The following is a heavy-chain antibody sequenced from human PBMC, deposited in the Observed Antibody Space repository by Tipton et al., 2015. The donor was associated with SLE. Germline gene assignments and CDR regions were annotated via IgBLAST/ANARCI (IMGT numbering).Heavy chain of an antibody. V-gene: IGHV4-38-2*02. J-gene: IGHJ4*02. CDR1: GYSISSGYS. CDR2: MFHGGST. CDR3: ASSQYCSDSSCYSFDY. Sequence: TLSLTCTVSGYSISSGYSWGWIRQPPGKGLEWIGSMFHGGSTYYNPSLKSRVTISVDTSKNQFFLKLSSVTAADTAVYHCASSQYCSDSSCYSFDYWGQGTLVTVSS. D-gene: IGHD2-2*02.